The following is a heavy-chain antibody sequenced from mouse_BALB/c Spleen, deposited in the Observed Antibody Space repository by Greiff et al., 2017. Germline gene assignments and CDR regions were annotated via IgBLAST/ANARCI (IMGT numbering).Heavy chain of an antibody. CDR3: ARHSLIRVRYYAMDY. D-gene: IGHD1-2*01. J-gene: IGHJ4*01. Sequence: DVMLVESGGGLVKPGGSLKLSCAASGFAFSSYDMSWVRQTPEKRLEWVAYISSGGGSTYYPDTVKGRFTISRDNAKTTLYLQMRSLKSEDTAMYYCARHSLIRVRYYAMDYWGQGTTVTVSS. V-gene: IGHV5-12-1*01. CDR1: GFAFSSYD. CDR2: ISSGGGST.